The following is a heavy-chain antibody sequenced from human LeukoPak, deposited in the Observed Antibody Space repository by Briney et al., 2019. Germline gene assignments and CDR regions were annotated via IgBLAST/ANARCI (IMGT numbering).Heavy chain of an antibody. CDR3: ARGDRNDY. CDR1: GYTFTSYD. CDR2: MNPNSGNT. J-gene: IGHJ4*02. Sequence: AXVKVSCKASGYTFTSYDINWVRQAPGQGLEWMGWMNPNSGNTDYAQKFQGRVTMTRNTSTSTAYMELSSLRSEDTAVYYCARGDRNDYWGQGTLVTVSS. V-gene: IGHV1-8*01.